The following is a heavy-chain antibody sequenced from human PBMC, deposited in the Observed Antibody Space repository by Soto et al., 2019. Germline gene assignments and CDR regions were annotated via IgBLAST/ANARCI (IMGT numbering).Heavy chain of an antibody. CDR1: GFTFDDYA. D-gene: IGHD1-1*01. Sequence: QSGGSLRLSCAASGFTFDDYAMHWVRQAPGKGLEWVSGISWNSGSIGYADSVKGRFTISRDNAKNSLYLQMNSLRAEDTALYYCAKGERGYPFYGMDVWGQGTTVTVSS. J-gene: IGHJ6*02. CDR2: ISWNSGSI. V-gene: IGHV3-9*01. CDR3: AKGERGYPFYGMDV.